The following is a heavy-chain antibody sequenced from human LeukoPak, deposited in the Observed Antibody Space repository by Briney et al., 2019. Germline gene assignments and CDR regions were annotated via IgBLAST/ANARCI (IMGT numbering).Heavy chain of an antibody. CDR3: ARAPVRGSGSQQGYYYYYYYMDV. V-gene: IGHV4-30-4*08. D-gene: IGHD3-10*01. Sequence: PSETLSLTCTVSGGSISSGDYYWSWIRQPPGKGLEWIGYIYYSGSTYYNPSLKSRVTISVDTSKNQFSLKLSSVTAADTAVYYCARAPVRGSGSQQGYYYYYYYMDVWGKGTTVTVSS. CDR1: GGSISSGDYY. J-gene: IGHJ6*03. CDR2: IYYSGST.